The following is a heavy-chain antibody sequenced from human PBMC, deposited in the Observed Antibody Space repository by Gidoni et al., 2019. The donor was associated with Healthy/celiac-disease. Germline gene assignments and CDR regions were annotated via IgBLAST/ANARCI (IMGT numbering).Heavy chain of an antibody. D-gene: IGHD2-21*02. CDR3: EKDGGEAYCGGDCYYEFDY. V-gene: IGHV3-30*18. CDR2: ISYDGSNK. CDR1: GFSFISYG. Sequence: QVQLVESGRGVVQPGRSMGLSCAPYGFSFISYGMQWVRQAPGKGLEWVAVISYDGSNKYYSDSVKGRFTISRDNSKNTLYLQMISMSAENTDVYYCEKDGGEAYCGGDCYYEFDYWGQGTLVTVSS. J-gene: IGHJ4*02.